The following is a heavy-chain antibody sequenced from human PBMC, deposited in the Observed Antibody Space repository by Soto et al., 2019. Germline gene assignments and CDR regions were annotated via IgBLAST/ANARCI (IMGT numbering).Heavy chain of an antibody. Sequence: SETLSLTCTVSGGSISSSSYYWGWIRQPPGKGLEWIGSIYYSGSTYYNPSLKSRVTISVDTSKNQFSLKLSSVTAADTAVYYCARPYYDFWSGYHGGMDVWGQGTTVTSP. V-gene: IGHV4-39*01. J-gene: IGHJ6*02. CDR3: ARPYYDFWSGYHGGMDV. CDR1: GGSISSSSYY. CDR2: IYYSGST. D-gene: IGHD3-3*01.